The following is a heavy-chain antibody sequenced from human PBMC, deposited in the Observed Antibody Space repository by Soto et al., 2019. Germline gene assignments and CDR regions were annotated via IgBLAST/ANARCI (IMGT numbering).Heavy chain of an antibody. CDR1: GFTFSSYA. J-gene: IGHJ3*02. CDR2: ISGSGGST. CDR3: AKDRRAEDIVVVVAATRVAFDI. V-gene: IGHV3-23*01. D-gene: IGHD2-15*01. Sequence: PGGSLRLSCAASGFTFSSYAMSWVRQAPGKGLEWVSAISGSGGSTYYADSVKGRFTISRDNSKNTLYLQMNSLRAEDTAVYYCAKDRRAEDIVVVVAATRVAFDIWGQGTMVTVSS.